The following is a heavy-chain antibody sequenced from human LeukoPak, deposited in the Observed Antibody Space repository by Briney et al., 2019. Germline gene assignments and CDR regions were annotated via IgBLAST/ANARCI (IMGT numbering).Heavy chain of an antibody. Sequence: PSETLSLTCTVSGGSIRSYYWNWLRQPAGKGLEWIGRIYITGSTNYNPSLKSRVTMSVDTSKNEVSLKLTSVTAADTAVYYCARGPPSTVTHFDYWGQGTLVTVSS. D-gene: IGHD4-11*01. CDR3: ARGPPSTVTHFDY. V-gene: IGHV4-4*07. CDR2: IYITGST. J-gene: IGHJ4*02. CDR1: GGSIRSYY.